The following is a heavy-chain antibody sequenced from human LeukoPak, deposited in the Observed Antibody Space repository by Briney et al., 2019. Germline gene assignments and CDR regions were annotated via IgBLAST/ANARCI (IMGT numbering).Heavy chain of an antibody. Sequence: PGGSLRLSCAASGFTFSSYAMHWVRQAPGNGLEWVSLISWDGGSTYYADSVKGRFTISRENSKNSLYLQMNSLRAEDTALYYCAMEARGYFDYWGQRTLVTVSS. CDR3: AMEARGYFDY. CDR2: ISWDGGST. V-gene: IGHV3-43D*03. J-gene: IGHJ4*02. CDR1: GFTFSSYA. D-gene: IGHD3-10*01.